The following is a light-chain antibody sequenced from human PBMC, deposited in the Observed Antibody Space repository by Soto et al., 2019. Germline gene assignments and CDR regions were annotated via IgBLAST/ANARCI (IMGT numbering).Light chain of an antibody. CDR2: AAS. J-gene: IGKJ4*01. V-gene: IGKV1-9*01. Sequence: IQLTQSPSSLSASVGYRFTITCRASQGISSYLAWYQQKLGKAPKLLIYAASTLQSGVPSRFSGSGTGTEFTLTISSLQPEDFATYYCQQLNSYPLTFGGGTTGDIK. CDR1: QGISSY. CDR3: QQLNSYPLT.